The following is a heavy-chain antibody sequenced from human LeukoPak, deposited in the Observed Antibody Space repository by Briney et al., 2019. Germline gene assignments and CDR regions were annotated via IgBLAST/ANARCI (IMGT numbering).Heavy chain of an antibody. J-gene: IGHJ6*03. CDR1: GFTFSSYW. V-gene: IGHV3-7*01. CDR3: ARDGPPRNIVLMVYASPYYYYMDV. D-gene: IGHD2-8*01. CDR2: IKQAGSEK. Sequence: GGSLRLSCAASGFTFSSYWMSWVRQAPGKGLEWVANIKQAGSEKYYVDSVKGRFTISRDNAKNSLYLQMNSLRAEDTAVYYCARDGPPRNIVLMVYASPYYYYMDVWGKGTTVTVSS.